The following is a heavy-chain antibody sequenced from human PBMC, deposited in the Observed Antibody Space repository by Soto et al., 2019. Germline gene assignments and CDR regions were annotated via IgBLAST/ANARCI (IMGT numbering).Heavy chain of an antibody. CDR3: AGLSPHDYGDFWPYYMDV. J-gene: IGHJ6*03. CDR1: GYSFTSYW. V-gene: IGHV5-51*01. Sequence: GESLKISCKGSGYSFTSYWIGWVRQMPGKGLEWMGIIYPGDSDTRYSPSFQGQVTISADKSISTAYLQWSSLKASDTAMYYCAGLSPHDYGDFWPYYMDVWGKGTTVTVSS. CDR2: IYPGDSDT. D-gene: IGHD4-17*01.